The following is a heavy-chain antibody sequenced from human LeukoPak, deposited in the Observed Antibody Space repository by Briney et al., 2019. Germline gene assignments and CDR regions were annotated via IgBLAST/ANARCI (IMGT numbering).Heavy chain of an antibody. CDR3: AKDAGSYYYYGMDV. J-gene: IGHJ6*02. Sequence: GGSLRLSCAASRFTFSSYAMSWVRQAPGKGLEWVSAISGSGGSTYYADSVKGRFTISRDNSKNTLYLQMNSLRAEDTAVYYCAKDAGSYYYYGMDVWGQGTTVTVSS. V-gene: IGHV3-23*01. CDR1: RFTFSSYA. CDR2: ISGSGGST. D-gene: IGHD2-15*01.